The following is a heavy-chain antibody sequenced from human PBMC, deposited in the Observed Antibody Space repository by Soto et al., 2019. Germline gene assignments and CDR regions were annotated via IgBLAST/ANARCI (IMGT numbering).Heavy chain of an antibody. D-gene: IGHD4-17*01. Sequence: QLQLQESGPGLVKPSETLSLTCTVSSGSISSSSSYWGWIRQPPGKGLEWIGSIYYSGNNYYNPYLKSRDTISIDSSKTQFSLKLNSVTTADTAVYYCGAQAYGAKGYYFETWGQGTLVTVSS. CDR3: GAQAYGAKGYYFET. CDR2: IYYSGNN. CDR1: SGSISSSSSY. J-gene: IGHJ4*02. V-gene: IGHV4-39*01.